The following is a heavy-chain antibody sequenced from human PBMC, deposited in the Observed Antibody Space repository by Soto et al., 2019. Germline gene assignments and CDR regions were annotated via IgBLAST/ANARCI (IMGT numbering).Heavy chain of an antibody. CDR1: GYSFTSYW. J-gene: IGHJ6*02. CDR2: IDPSDSYT. Sequence: LGESLKISCKGSGYSFTSYWISWVRQMPGKGLEWMGRIDPSDSYTNYSPSFQGHVTISADKSIGTAYLQWSSLKASDTAMYYCGGSSWGYYYYCMDVWGQGTTVTVSS. D-gene: IGHD6-13*01. V-gene: IGHV5-10-1*01. CDR3: GGSSWGYYYYCMDV.